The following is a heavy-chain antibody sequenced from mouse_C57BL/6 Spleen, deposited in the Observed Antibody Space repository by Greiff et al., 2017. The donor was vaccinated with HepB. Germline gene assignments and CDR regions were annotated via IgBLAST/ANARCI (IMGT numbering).Heavy chain of an antibody. V-gene: IGHV1-26*01. CDR3: ARSVRDRYFDY. CDR2: INPNNGGT. CDR1: GYTFTDYY. D-gene: IGHD2-13*01. J-gene: IGHJ2*01. Sequence: EVQLQQSGPELVKPGASVKISCKASGYTFTDYYMNWVKQSHGKSLEWIGDINPNNGGTSYNQKFKGKATLTVDKSSSTAYMELRSLTSEDSAVYYCARSVRDRYFDYWGQGTTLTVSS.